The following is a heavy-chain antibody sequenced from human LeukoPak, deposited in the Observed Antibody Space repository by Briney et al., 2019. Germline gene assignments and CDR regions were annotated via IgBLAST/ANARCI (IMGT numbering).Heavy chain of an antibody. CDR1: GFTFSSYS. Sequence: GGSLRLSCAASGFTFSSYSMNWVRQAPGKGLEWVSSISSSSSYIYYADSVKGRFTISRDSAKNSLYLQMNSLRAEDTAVYYCARVELWLNYYYYMDVWGKGTTVTVSS. CDR2: ISSSSSYI. J-gene: IGHJ6*03. CDR3: ARVELWLNYYYYMDV. V-gene: IGHV3-21*01. D-gene: IGHD5-18*01.